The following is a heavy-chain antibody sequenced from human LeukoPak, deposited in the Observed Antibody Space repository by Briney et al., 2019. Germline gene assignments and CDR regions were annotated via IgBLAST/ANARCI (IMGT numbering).Heavy chain of an antibody. D-gene: IGHD1-26*01. Sequence: GGSLRLSCAASGFTFSSYSMNWVRQAPGKGLEWVSSISSSSSYIYYADSVKGRFTIFRDNARNSLFLQMNSLKAEDTAVYYCARDDGSYSRSPGFDYWGQGTLVTVSS. CDR2: ISSSSSYI. CDR1: GFTFSSYS. J-gene: IGHJ4*02. CDR3: ARDDGSYSRSPGFDY. V-gene: IGHV3-21*01.